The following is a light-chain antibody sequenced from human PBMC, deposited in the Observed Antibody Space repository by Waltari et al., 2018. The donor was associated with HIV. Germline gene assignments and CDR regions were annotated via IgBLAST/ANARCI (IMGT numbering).Light chain of an antibody. CDR1: SSDFGYYNS. CDR2: EVS. Sequence: QSALTQPASVSGSPGQSITISCTGTSSDFGYYNSVSWYQHHPGKAPKVMIYEVSNRPSWVSDRFSGSKSGNTASLTISGLQAEDEADYFCTSYISSSSPVFGGGTKLTVL. J-gene: IGLJ3*02. V-gene: IGLV2-14*01. CDR3: TSYISSSSPV.